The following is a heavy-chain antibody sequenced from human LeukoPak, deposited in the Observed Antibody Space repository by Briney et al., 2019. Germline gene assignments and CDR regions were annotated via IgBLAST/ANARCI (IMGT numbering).Heavy chain of an antibody. Sequence: GSLRLSCAASGFTFSDYYMSWIRQAPGKGLEWVSTIKGIGPTTYYADSVKGRFTISRDNAKNSLYLQMNSLRAEDTAVYYCAELGITMIGGVWGKGTTVTISS. J-gene: IGHJ6*04. V-gene: IGHV3-11*04. CDR1: GFTFSDYY. D-gene: IGHD3-10*02. CDR3: AELGITMIGGV. CDR2: IKGIGPTT.